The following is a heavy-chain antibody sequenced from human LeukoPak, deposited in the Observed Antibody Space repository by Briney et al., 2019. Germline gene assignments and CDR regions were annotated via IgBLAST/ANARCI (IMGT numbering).Heavy chain of an antibody. Sequence: PGGSLRLSCAASGFTFSSDSMNWVRQAPGKGLEWVSSISSSTSYIYYGDSVKGRFTISRDNAKNLLYLQMNSLRAEYTAVYYCARLPRTLRGVTYYGMDVWGQGTTVTVSS. D-gene: IGHD3-10*01. J-gene: IGHJ6*02. CDR2: ISSSTSYI. V-gene: IGHV3-21*01. CDR1: GFTFSSDS. CDR3: ARLPRTLRGVTYYGMDV.